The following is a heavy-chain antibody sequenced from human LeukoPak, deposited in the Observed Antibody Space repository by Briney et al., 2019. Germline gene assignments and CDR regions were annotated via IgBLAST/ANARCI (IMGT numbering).Heavy chain of an antibody. D-gene: IGHD1-14*01. CDR3: ARDDYAISGTYAFDI. J-gene: IGHJ3*02. V-gene: IGHV4-61*02. CDR1: GGSISSGSYY. Sequence: SETLSLTCTVSGGSISSGSYYWSWIRQPAGKGLEWIGRIYTSGSTNYNPSLKSQVTISVDTSKNQFSLKLSSVTAADTAVYYCARDDYAISGTYAFDIWGQGTMVTVSS. CDR2: IYTSGST.